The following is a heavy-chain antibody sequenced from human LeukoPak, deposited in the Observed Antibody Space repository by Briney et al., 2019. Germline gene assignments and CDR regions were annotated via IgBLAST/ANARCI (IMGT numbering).Heavy chain of an antibody. CDR3: ARDLLLWFGELGPVGDV. J-gene: IGHJ6*02. Sequence: GGSLRLSCAASGFTFRSYDMHWVRQATGKGLEWVSTIGTAGDTYYPGSVKGRFTISRENAKNSLYLQMNSLRAEDTAVYYCARDLLLWFGELGPVGDVWGQGTTVTVSS. CDR2: IGTAGDT. V-gene: IGHV3-13*01. CDR1: GFTFRSYD. D-gene: IGHD3-10*01.